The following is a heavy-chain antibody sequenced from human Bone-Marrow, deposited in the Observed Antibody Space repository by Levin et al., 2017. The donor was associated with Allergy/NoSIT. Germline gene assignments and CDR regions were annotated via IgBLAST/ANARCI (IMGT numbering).Heavy chain of an antibody. D-gene: IGHD5-18*01. CDR1: GGSISSYY. CDR3: ARGPDERYSYGYYFDY. V-gene: IGHV4-59*01. Sequence: PSETLSLTCTVSGGSISSYYWSWIRQPPGKGLEWIGYTYNSGSTNYNPSLKSRVTISVDTSKNQFSLKLSSVTAADTAVYYCARGPDERYSYGYYFDYWGQGTLVTVSS. CDR2: TYNSGST. J-gene: IGHJ4*02.